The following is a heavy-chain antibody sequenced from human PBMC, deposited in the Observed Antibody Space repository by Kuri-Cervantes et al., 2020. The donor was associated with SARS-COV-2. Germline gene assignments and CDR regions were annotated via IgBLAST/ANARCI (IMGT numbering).Heavy chain of an antibody. CDR3: ARLGTYDSSGYGDY. J-gene: IGHJ4*02. Sequence: SETLSLTCAVSGGSISSGGYSWSWIRQPPGKGLEWIGYIYHSGSTNYNPSLKSRVTISVDTSKNQFSLKLSSVTAADTAVYYCARLGTYDSSGYGDYWGQGTLVTVSS. D-gene: IGHD3-22*01. V-gene: IGHV4-30-2*01. CDR2: IYHSGST. CDR1: GGSISSGGYS.